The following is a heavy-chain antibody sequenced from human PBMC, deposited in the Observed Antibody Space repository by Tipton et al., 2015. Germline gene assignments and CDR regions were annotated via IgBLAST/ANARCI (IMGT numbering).Heavy chain of an antibody. J-gene: IGHJ4*01. CDR3: ARFRFDYFDY. D-gene: IGHD3-3*01. CDR2: IYYSGST. Sequence: GLVKPSETLSLTCTVSGGSFSDYYWSWIRQSPGEGLEWIGYIYYSGSTKYSPSLKSRVTISVDSSKTRLSLKLRSVAAADTAVYYCARFRFDYFDYWGHGTLVTVSS. V-gene: IGHV4-59*01. CDR1: GGSFSDYY.